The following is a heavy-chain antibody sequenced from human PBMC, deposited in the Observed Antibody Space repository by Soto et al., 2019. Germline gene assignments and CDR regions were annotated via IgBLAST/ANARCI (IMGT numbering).Heavy chain of an antibody. V-gene: IGHV4-59*01. Sequence: SETLSLTCTVSGDSISTFYWGWMRQSPGKELEWIGYVYYTGSTNYNPSLKSRVTISVDRSKNQFSLKLTSANAADTAVYYCARGRTVRNYADDSSDYFYFFDYWGQGTRVTVSS. J-gene: IGHJ4*02. CDR2: VYYTGST. D-gene: IGHD3-22*01. CDR1: GDSISTFY. CDR3: ARGRTVRNYADDSSDYFYFFDY.